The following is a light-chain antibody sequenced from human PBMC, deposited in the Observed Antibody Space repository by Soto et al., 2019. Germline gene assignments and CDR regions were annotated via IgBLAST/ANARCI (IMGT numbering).Light chain of an antibody. CDR1: QSGNSY. J-gene: IGKJ5*01. CDR2: EAS. Sequence: DIQMTHSPSSLSSSVGYRVTITCRARQSGNSYLHWYQQKAGQAPKLLIYEASTLQSGVPSRFSGSGSGTEFTLTISGLLPEDFATYHCQQLNTLPFTFGQGTRLEI. CDR3: QQLNTLPFT. V-gene: IGKV1-9*01.